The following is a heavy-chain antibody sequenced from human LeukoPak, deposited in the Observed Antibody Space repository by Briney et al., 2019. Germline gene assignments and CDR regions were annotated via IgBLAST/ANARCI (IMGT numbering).Heavy chain of an antibody. CDR2: ISGSGST. J-gene: IGHJ4*02. CDR1: GFTFSSYA. Sequence: TGGSLRLSRAASGFTFSSYAMSWVRQAPGKGLEWVSAISGSGSTYYADSVKGRFTISRDNSKNTLYLQMNSLRAEDTAVYYCAKTPSGNFDYWGQGTLVTVSS. CDR3: AKTPSGNFDY. D-gene: IGHD2-15*01. V-gene: IGHV3-23*01.